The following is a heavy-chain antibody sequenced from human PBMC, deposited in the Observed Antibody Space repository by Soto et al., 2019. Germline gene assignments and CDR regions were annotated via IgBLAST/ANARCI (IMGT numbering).Heavy chain of an antibody. V-gene: IGHV3-53*01. J-gene: IGHJ6*02. Sequence: GGSLRLSCAASGFTVGSNYMSWVRQAPGKGLEWVSVIYSEGTPYYADSVKGRFTISRENSNNTLYLHMNNLRAEDTAVYYCARSTYYDILTGSYYYYAMDVWGQGTTVTVS. CDR1: GFTVGSNY. D-gene: IGHD3-9*01. CDR3: ARSTYYDILTGSYYYYAMDV. CDR2: IYSEGTP.